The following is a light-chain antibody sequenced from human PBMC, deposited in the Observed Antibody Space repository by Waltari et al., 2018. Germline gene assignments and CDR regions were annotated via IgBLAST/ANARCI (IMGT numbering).Light chain of an antibody. CDR3: QQGYRWPLT. J-gene: IGKJ4*01. Sequence: ETVLTQSPATLSLSPGESATLSCRTSQSIGGQLAWYQHKPGQAPRLLISDTSNRATAIPPRFSGSGSGTGFTLTISSLEPEDFAVYYCQQGYRWPLTFGGGTKVE. CDR1: QSIGGQ. V-gene: IGKV3-11*01. CDR2: DTS.